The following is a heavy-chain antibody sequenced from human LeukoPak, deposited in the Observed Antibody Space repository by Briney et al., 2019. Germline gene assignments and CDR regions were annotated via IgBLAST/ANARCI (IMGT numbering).Heavy chain of an antibody. D-gene: IGHD6-19*01. Sequence: GGSLRLSCAASGFTFSSYEMNWVRQAPGKGLEWVSYISSSGSTIYYADSVKGRFTISRDNAKNSLYLQMNSLRAEDTAVYYCARLDGQWLVSDYWGQGTLVTVSS. J-gene: IGHJ4*02. V-gene: IGHV3-48*03. CDR1: GFTFSSYE. CDR2: ISSSGSTI. CDR3: ARLDGQWLVSDY.